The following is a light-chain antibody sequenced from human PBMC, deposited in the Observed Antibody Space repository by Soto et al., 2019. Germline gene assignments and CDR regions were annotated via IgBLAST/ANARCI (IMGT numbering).Light chain of an antibody. CDR2: DSS. J-gene: IGKJ1*01. V-gene: IGKV3-11*01. CDR1: QSVSSF. CDR3: QQYGGSPWT. Sequence: EIVLTQSPATLSLSPGERATLSCRASQSVSSFLAWFQQKPGQAPSLLIYDSSNRAPGIPARFSGSGSGTDFTLTISSLEPEDFAAYYCQQYGGSPWTFGQGTKVEIK.